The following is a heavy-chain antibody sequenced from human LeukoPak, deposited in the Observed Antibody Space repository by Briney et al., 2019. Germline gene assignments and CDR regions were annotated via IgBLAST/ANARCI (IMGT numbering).Heavy chain of an antibody. D-gene: IGHD6-13*01. CDR3: ARDGRGNGDPSRWYLGNWFDP. V-gene: IGHV1-18*01. CDR1: GYTFTSYG. Sequence: GASVKVSCKASGYTFTSYGINWVRQAPGQGLEWMGWISTYDANTEYAQKLQGRVTMTTDTSTSTAYMEVRSLRSDDTAVYYCARDGRGNGDPSRWYLGNWFDPWGKETLVTVSS. J-gene: IGHJ5*02. CDR2: ISTYDANT.